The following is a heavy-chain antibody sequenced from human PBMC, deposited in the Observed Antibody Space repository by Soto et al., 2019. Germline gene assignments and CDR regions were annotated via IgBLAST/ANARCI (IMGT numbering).Heavy chain of an antibody. Sequence: SETLSLTCTVSGGSISSYYWSWIRQPPGKGLEWIGYIYYSGSTNYNPSLKSRVTISVDTSKNQFSLKLSSVTAADTAVYYCARTLYSYGTNYWGQGTLVTVSS. CDR1: GGSISSYY. J-gene: IGHJ4*02. CDR2: IYYSGST. D-gene: IGHD5-18*01. V-gene: IGHV4-59*01. CDR3: ARTLYSYGTNY.